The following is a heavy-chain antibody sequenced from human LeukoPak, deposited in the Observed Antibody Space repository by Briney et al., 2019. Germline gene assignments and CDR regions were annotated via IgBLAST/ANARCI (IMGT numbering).Heavy chain of an antibody. V-gene: IGHV3-30*18. CDR2: ISFDGNTK. D-gene: IGHD3-10*01. J-gene: IGHJ4*02. CDR1: GFTFSSYA. CDR3: AKDLVENYYGSGVTLDY. Sequence: GRSLRPSCTASGFTFSSYAMHWVRQAPGEGLRWVAVISFDGNTKFYGDSVKGRFTISRDNSKNTLYLQMNSLRAEDTALYYCAKDLVENYYGSGVTLDYWGQGTLVTVSS.